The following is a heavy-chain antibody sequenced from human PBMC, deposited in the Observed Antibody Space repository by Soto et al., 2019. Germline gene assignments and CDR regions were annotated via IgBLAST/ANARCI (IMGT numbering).Heavy chain of an antibody. CDR3: ARDDSFAFDI. V-gene: IGHV3-48*01. CDR2: IRGTT. D-gene: IGHD2-21*01. J-gene: IGHJ3*02. CDR1: GFTFTSYS. Sequence: EVQLVESGGGLVQPGGSLRLSCAASGFTFTSYSMNWVRQAPGKGLEWVSYIRGTTHYADSVKGRFTISRDNARSSLYLQMNSLRADDTAVYYCARDDSFAFDICGQGTMVTVSS.